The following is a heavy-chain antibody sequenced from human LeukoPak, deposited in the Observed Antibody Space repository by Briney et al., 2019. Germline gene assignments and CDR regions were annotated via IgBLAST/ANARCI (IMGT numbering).Heavy chain of an antibody. Sequence: GASVKVSCKVSGYTLTELSMHWVRQAPGKGLEWMGGFDPEDGETIYAQKFQGRVTMTTDTSTNTAYMELASLRPDDTAIYYCTRGSSSQYFQHWGQGTLVTVSS. CDR3: TRGSSSQYFQH. V-gene: IGHV1-24*01. CDR2: FDPEDGET. J-gene: IGHJ1*01. CDR1: GYTLTELS. D-gene: IGHD6-6*01.